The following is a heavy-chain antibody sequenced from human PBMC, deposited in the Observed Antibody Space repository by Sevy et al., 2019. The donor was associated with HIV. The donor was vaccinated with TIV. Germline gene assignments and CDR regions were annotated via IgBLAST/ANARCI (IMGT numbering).Heavy chain of an antibody. CDR1: GSTLSRLS. D-gene: IGHD3-22*01. Sequence: ASVKVSCKVSGSTLSRLSMHWVRQVPGKGLEWMASFDPEDGETFYARKFQGRVTMTEDTSIDTAYMELSSLRSEDTAVYFCATTKDYYESYGSPFDYWGQGTLVTVSS. J-gene: IGHJ4*02. V-gene: IGHV1-24*01. CDR3: ATTKDYYESYGSPFDY. CDR2: FDPEDGET.